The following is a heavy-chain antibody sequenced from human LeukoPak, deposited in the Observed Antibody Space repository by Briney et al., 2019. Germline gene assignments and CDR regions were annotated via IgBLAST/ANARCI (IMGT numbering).Heavy chain of an antibody. V-gene: IGHV1-18*01. Sequence: ASVKVSCKASGYTFTSYGISWVRQAPGQGLEWMGWISAYNGNTNYAQKLQGRVTMTTDTSTSTAYMELRSLRSDDTAVYYCARDRYYYDSSGYTLDYWGQGTLVTVSS. J-gene: IGHJ4*02. D-gene: IGHD3-22*01. CDR2: ISAYNGNT. CDR3: ARDRYYYDSSGYTLDY. CDR1: GYTFTSYG.